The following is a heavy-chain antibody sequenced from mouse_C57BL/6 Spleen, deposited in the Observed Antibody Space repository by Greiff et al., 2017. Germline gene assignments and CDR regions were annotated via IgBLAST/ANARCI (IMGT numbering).Heavy chain of an antibody. D-gene: IGHD2-4*01. CDR2: INPNNGGT. V-gene: IGHV1-26*01. Sequence: EVQLQQSGPELVKPGASVKISCKASGYTFTDYYMNWVKQSHGKSLEWIGDINPNNGGTSYNQKFKGKATLTVDKSSSTAYMELRSLTSEDSAVYYCARYPRRYDYDRDYFDYWGQGTTLTVAS. CDR1: GYTFTDYY. J-gene: IGHJ2*01. CDR3: ARYPRRYDYDRDYFDY.